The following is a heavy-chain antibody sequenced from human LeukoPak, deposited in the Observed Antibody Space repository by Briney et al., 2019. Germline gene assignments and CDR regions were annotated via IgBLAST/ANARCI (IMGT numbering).Heavy chain of an antibody. CDR2: INDRGST. V-gene: IGHV4-34*01. D-gene: IGHD3-10*01. Sequence: SKTLSLTCAIYGGPLSGYSWSWIRQPPGKGLEWIGEINDRGSTTYNPSLQSRPSMSLDTSRNQFSLTLGSVTAADTAVYFCARSGRYQIYWGQGTLVTVSS. CDR1: GGPLSGYS. CDR3: ARSGRYQIY. J-gene: IGHJ4*02.